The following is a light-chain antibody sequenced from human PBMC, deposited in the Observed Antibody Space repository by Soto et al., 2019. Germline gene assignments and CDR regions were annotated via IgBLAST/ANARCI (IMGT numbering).Light chain of an antibody. Sequence: EIVMTQSPATLSVSPGERATLSCRASQSVSSNLAWYQQKPGQAPRLLIYGASTRATGVPARFSGSGSGTEFTLTISSLQSEDFVVYYCPQYNNWPPWTFGQGNKVEI. J-gene: IGKJ1*01. CDR2: GAS. V-gene: IGKV3-15*01. CDR3: PQYNNWPPWT. CDR1: QSVSSN.